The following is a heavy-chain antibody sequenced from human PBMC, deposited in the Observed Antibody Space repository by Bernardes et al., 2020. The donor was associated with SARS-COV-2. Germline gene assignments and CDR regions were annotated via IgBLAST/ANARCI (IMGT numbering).Heavy chain of an antibody. CDR1: GFTFSDHY. J-gene: IGHJ4*02. D-gene: IGHD3-16*01. CDR3: ARALPTGPYYFDS. V-gene: IGHV3-11*06. Sequence: GGSLRLSCAASGFTFSDHYMGWIRQAPGKGLEWISYISSGSSYTSYADSVKGRITISRDNAKNSLYLQMNSLRAEDTAVYYCARALPTGPYYFDSWGQGTLVTVSS. CDR2: ISSGSSYT.